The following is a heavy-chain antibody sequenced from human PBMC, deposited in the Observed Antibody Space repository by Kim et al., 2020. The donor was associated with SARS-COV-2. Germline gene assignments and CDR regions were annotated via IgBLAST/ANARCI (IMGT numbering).Heavy chain of an antibody. Sequence: YEDYVEGRFTITRDESKTTLYLQMNSLGAEATAVYYCARDPGGDHYGMDVWGQGTTVTVSS. V-gene: IGHV3-30*01. D-gene: IGHD2-21*02. J-gene: IGHJ6*02. CDR3: ARDPGGDHYGMDV.